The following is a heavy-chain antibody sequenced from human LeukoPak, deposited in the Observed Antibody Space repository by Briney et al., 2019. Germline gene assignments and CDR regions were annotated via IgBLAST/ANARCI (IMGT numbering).Heavy chain of an antibody. J-gene: IGHJ5*02. Sequence: SETLSLTCAVYGGSFSGYYWSWIRQPPGKGLEWMGEINNSGTTNYNPSLKSRVTISVDTSKNQFSVKLSSVTAADTAVYYCARAGIVVVVAALFRRPNWFDPWGQGTLVTVSS. CDR2: INNSGTT. D-gene: IGHD2-15*01. CDR1: GGSFSGYY. CDR3: ARAGIVVVVAALFRRPNWFDP. V-gene: IGHV4-34*01.